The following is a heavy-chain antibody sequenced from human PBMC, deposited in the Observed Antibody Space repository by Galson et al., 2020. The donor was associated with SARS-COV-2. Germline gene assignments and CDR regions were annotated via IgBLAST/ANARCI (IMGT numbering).Heavy chain of an antibody. V-gene: IGHV4-38-2*01. Sequence: SETLSLTCAVSGYSISSGYYWGWIRQPPGKGLEWTGSIYHSGSTYYNPSLKRRVTISVDTSKNQFSLQLSSVTAADTAVYYCARGYSSSWYFGWGQGTLVTVSS. CDR3: ARGYSSSWYFG. CDR2: IYHSGST. J-gene: IGHJ4*02. CDR1: GYSISSGYY. D-gene: IGHD6-13*01.